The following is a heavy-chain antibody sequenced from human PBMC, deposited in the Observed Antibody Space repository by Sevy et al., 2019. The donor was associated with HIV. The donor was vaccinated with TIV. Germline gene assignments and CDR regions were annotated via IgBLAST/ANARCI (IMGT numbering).Heavy chain of an antibody. J-gene: IGHJ6*02. CDR2: ISSSGSTI. CDR3: ARLHLSYYYYYYYGMDV. D-gene: IGHD1-26*01. CDR1: GFTFSDYY. Sequence: GGSLRLSCAASGFTFSDYYMSWIRQAPGKGLEWVSYISSSGSTIYYADSVKGRFTIARDNAKNSLYLQMNSLRAEDTAVYYCARLHLSYYYYYYYGMDVWGQGTTVTVSS. V-gene: IGHV3-11*01.